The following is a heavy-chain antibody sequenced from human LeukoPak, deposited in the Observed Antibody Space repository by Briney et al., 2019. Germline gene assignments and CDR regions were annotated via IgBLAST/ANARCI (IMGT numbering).Heavy chain of an antibody. CDR3: ARDFLLQSEGLFDY. CDR2: FYISGST. V-gene: IGHV4-4*07. D-gene: IGHD4-11*01. Sequence: NTSETVSLTRTVSGGSISSYYWSWIRQPAGKGLEWIGRFYISGSTNYNPSLKSRVTMSVDTSKNQFSLRLNSVTAADTAVYYCARDFLLQSEGLFDYWGQGTLVTVSS. CDR1: GGSISSYY. J-gene: IGHJ4*02.